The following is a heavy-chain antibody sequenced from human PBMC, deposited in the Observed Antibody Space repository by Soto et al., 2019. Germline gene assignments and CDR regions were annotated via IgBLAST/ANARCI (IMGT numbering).Heavy chain of an antibody. D-gene: IGHD7-27*01. J-gene: IGHJ4*02. V-gene: IGHV4-4*02. CDR2: VFHTGNT. CDR1: GDSMTRSVG. Sequence: QVQMQESGPGLVKPSGTLSLTCTVSGDSMTRSVGWTWVRQPPGKGLEWIGEVFHTGNTNYNPSLKSRVTMSVDKSTNEFSLKVTSVTAADTAIYYCARKAWVRFDYWGQGALVTVSS. CDR3: ARKAWVRFDY.